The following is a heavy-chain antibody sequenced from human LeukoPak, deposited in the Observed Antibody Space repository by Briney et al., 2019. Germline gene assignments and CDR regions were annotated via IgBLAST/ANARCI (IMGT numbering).Heavy chain of an antibody. V-gene: IGHV3-30*01. J-gene: IGHJ4*02. CDR1: GFTFSRFV. D-gene: IGHD3-10*01. Sequence: GRSLRLSCAASGFTFSRFVMHWVRQAPGKGLEWVAVLSSDDRNKYNADSVRGRFTISRDNSRNTLYLQMNSLRAEDTAVYYCARVSGWVAREGFDSRGQGTLVTVSS. CDR3: ARVSGWVAREGFDS. CDR2: LSSDDRNK.